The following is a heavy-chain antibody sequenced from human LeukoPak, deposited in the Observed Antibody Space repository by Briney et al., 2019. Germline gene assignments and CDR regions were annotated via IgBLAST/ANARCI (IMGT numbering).Heavy chain of an antibody. J-gene: IGHJ4*02. V-gene: IGHV4-59*01. CDR1: GVSISSYY. Sequence: PSETLSLTCTVSGVSISSYYWSWIRQPPGKGLEWIGYIYYSGSTNYNPSLKSRVTISVDTSKNQFSLKLGSVTAADTAVYYCARGDSGSYYSWGRGTLVTVSS. CDR3: ARGDSGSYYS. CDR2: IYYSGST. D-gene: IGHD1-26*01.